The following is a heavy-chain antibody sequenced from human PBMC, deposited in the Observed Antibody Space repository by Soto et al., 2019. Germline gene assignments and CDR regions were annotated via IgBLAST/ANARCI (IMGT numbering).Heavy chain of an antibody. CDR2: VSSDRSNK. Sequence: QEHLVESGGGVLQPGTSLRLSCVASGFSFSKYGMHWVRQAPGKGLEWVASVSSDRSNKYYADSVKGRFTISRDNSKSTLYLQVDSLRGDDTAVYYCAKDRVIQLLPIWPDPWGQGTLVTVSS. V-gene: IGHV3-30*18. J-gene: IGHJ5*02. CDR1: GFSFSKYG. D-gene: IGHD2-2*01. CDR3: AKDRVIQLLPIWPDP.